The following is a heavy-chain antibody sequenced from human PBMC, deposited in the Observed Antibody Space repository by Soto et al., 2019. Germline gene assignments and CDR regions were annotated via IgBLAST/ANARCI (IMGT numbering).Heavy chain of an antibody. CDR3: ARTYVDTAMVTHAFDI. J-gene: IGHJ3*02. CDR1: GFTVSSNY. Sequence: GGSMRLSCAASGFTVSSNYMSWVRQAPGKGLEWVSVIYSGGSTYYADSVKGRFTISRHNSKNTLYLQMNSLRAEDTAVYYCARTYVDTAMVTHAFDIWGQGTMVTVSS. V-gene: IGHV3-53*04. D-gene: IGHD5-18*01. CDR2: IYSGGST.